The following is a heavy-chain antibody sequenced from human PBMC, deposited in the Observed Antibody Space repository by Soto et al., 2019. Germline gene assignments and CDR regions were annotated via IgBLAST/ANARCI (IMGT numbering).Heavy chain of an antibody. J-gene: IGHJ4*02. CDR3: ASFRVAGDSSGWMYFDY. CDR2: IYYSGST. CDR1: GGSISSSSYY. D-gene: IGHD6-19*01. Sequence: QLQLQESGPGLVKPSETLSLTCTVSGGSISSSSYYWGWIRQPPGKGLEWIGSIYYSGSTYYNPSLKSRVTISVDTSKNQFSLKLSSVTAADTAVYYCASFRVAGDSSGWMYFDYWGQGTLVTVSS. V-gene: IGHV4-39*01.